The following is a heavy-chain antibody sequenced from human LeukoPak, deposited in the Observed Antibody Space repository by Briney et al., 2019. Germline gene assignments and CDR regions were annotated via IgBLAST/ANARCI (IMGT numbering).Heavy chain of an antibody. D-gene: IGHD5-24*01. CDR2: IYYSGST. V-gene: IGHV4-59*01. J-gene: IGHJ5*02. CDR3: ARGRDGHTP. CDR1: GGSITGYH. Sequence: SSETLSLTCTVSGGSITGYHWSWIRQPPGKGLEWIGYIYYSGSTSYNPSLKSRVTISADTSNNQFSLRLSSVTAADTAVYYCARGRDGHTPWGQGTLVTVSS.